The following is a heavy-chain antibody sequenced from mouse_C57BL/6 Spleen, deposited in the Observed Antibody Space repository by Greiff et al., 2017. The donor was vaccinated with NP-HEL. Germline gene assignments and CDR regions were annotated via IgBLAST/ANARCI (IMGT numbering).Heavy chain of an antibody. V-gene: IGHV10-1*01. D-gene: IGHD2-4*01. Sequence: EVQRVESGGGLVQPKGSLKLSCAASGFSFNTYAMNWVRQAPGKGLEWVARIRSKSNNYATYYADSVKDRFTISRDDSESMLYLQMNNLKTEDTAMYYCVSPYDYGFAYWGQGTLVTVSA. CDR2: IRSKSNNYAT. J-gene: IGHJ3*01. CDR1: GFSFNTYA. CDR3: VSPYDYGFAY.